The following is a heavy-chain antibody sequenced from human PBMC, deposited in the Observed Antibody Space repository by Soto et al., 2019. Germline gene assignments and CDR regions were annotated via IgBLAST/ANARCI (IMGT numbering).Heavy chain of an antibody. CDR1: GGTFSSYA. CDR3: ADARGYSYGA. V-gene: IGHV1-69*13. Sequence: GASVKVSCKAAGGTFSSYAISWVRQAPGQGLEWMGGIIPIFGTANYAQKFQGRVTITADESTSTAYMELSSLRSEDTAVYYCADARGYSYGAWGQGTLVTVSS. CDR2: IIPIFGTA. J-gene: IGHJ5*02. D-gene: IGHD5-18*01.